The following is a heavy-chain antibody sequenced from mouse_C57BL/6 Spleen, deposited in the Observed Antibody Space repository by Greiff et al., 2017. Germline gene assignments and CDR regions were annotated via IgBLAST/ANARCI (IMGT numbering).Heavy chain of an antibody. Sequence: VKLMESGAELVRPGTSVKVSCKASGYAFTNYLIEWVKQRPGQGLEWIGVINPGSGGTNYNEKFKGKATLTADKSSSTAYMQLSSLTSEDSAVYFCARSDYDRGYAMDYWGQGTSVTVSS. CDR1: GYAFTNYL. V-gene: IGHV1-54*01. D-gene: IGHD2-4*01. CDR3: ARSDYDRGYAMDY. J-gene: IGHJ4*01. CDR2: INPGSGGT.